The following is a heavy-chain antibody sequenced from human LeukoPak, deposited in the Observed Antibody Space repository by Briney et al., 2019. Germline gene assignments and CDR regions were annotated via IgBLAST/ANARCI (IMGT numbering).Heavy chain of an antibody. CDR2: ISGSGGST. V-gene: IGHV3-23*01. CDR1: GFIVSDSY. D-gene: IGHD3-10*02. Sequence: GGSLRLSCAASGFIVSDSYMSWVRQAPGKGLEWVSAISGSGGSTYYADSVKGRFTISRDNSKNTLYLQMNSLRAEDTAVYYCAELGITMIGGVWGKGTTVTISS. CDR3: AELGITMIGGV. J-gene: IGHJ6*04.